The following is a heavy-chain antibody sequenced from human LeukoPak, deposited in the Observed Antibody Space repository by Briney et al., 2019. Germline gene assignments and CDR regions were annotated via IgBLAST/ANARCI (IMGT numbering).Heavy chain of an antibody. CDR3: ARDSSSWYVRDDY. CDR1: GFTFSSYW. Sequence: PGGSLRLSCAASGFTFSSYWMSWVRQAPGKGLEWVANIKQDGSEKYYVDSVKGRFTISRDNAKNSLYLQMNSLRAEDTAVYYCARDSSSWYVRDDYWGQGTLVTVSS. CDR2: IKQDGSEK. J-gene: IGHJ4*02. D-gene: IGHD6-13*01. V-gene: IGHV3-7*01.